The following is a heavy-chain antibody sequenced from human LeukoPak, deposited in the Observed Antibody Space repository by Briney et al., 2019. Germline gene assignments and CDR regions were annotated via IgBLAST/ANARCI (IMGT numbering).Heavy chain of an antibody. Sequence: GGSLRLSCAASGFTFSSYAMHWVRQAPGKGLEWVAVISYDGSNKYYADSVKGRFTISRDSSKNTLYLQMNSLRAEDTAVYYCAVNYYYDSSGYGQAALDIWGQGTMVTVSS. CDR2: ISYDGSNK. V-gene: IGHV3-30-3*01. CDR1: GFTFSSYA. J-gene: IGHJ3*02. D-gene: IGHD3-22*01. CDR3: AVNYYYDSSGYGQAALDI.